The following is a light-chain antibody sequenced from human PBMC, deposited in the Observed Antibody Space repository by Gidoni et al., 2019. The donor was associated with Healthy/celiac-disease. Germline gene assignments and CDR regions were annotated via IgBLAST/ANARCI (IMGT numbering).Light chain of an antibody. CDR2: AAS. CDR3: QQYYSTSYT. V-gene: IGKV1-NL1*01. J-gene: IGKJ2*01. CDR1: QGISNS. Sequence: DIQMTPSPSSLSASVGDRVTITCRASQGISNSLAWYQQKPGKAPKLLLYAASRLESGVPSRFSGSGSGTDYTLTISSLQPEDFATYYCQQYYSTSYTFGQGTKLEIK.